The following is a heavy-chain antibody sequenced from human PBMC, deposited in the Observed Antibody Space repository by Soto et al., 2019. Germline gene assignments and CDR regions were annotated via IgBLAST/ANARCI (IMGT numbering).Heavy chain of an antibody. CDR3: ARLGGYYYMDV. J-gene: IGHJ6*03. Sequence: QVQLQESGPGLVKPSETLSLTCTVSGGSISSYYWSWIRQPPGKGLECIGYIYYSGSTNYNPSPKRRVTLSLGTSKNHFSLKLSSVSPADTAVYYCARLGGYYYMDVWGKGTTVTVSS. CDR2: IYYSGST. D-gene: IGHD3-10*01. CDR1: GGSISSYY. V-gene: IGHV4-59*01.